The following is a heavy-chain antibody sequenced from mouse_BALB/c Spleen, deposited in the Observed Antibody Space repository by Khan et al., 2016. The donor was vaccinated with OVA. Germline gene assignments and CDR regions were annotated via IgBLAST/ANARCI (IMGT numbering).Heavy chain of an antibody. CDR3: ARAYYGNYREAMDY. CDR1: GFSLTGYG. CDR2: IWGDGST. J-gene: IGHJ4*01. D-gene: IGHD2-10*01. V-gene: IGHV2-6-7*01. Sequence: VQLKESGPGLVAPSQSLSITCTVSGFSLTGYGVNWVRQPPGKGLEWLGMIWGDGSTDYNSALKSRLSISKDNSKSQVFLKMHSLQTDDTARYYCARAYYGNYREAMDYWGQGTSVTVSS.